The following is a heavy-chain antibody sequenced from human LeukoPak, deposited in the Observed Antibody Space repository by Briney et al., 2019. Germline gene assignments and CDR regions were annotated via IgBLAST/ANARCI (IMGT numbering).Heavy chain of an antibody. Sequence: PGGSLRLSCAASGFTFSSYAMHWVRQAPGKGLEWVAVISYDGSNKYYADSVKGRFTISRDNSKNTLYLQMNSLRAEDTAVYYCARAGRGMATITDYWGQGTLVTVSS. V-gene: IGHV3-30*04. D-gene: IGHD5-24*01. CDR1: GFTFSSYA. J-gene: IGHJ4*02. CDR2: ISYDGSNK. CDR3: ARAGRGMATITDY.